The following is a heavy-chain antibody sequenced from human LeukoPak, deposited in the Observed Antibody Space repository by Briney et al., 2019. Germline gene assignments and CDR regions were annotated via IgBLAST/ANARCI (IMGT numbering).Heavy chain of an antibody. CDR2: ISSSSSYI. V-gene: IGHV3-21*01. Sequence: AGGSLRLSCAASGFTFSSYSMNWVRQAPGKGLEWVSSISSSSSYIYYADSVKGRFTISRDNAKNSLYLQMNSLRAEDTAVYYCARGVPVYSSSFDYWGQGTLVTVSS. J-gene: IGHJ4*02. D-gene: IGHD6-6*01. CDR3: ARGVPVYSSSFDY. CDR1: GFTFSSYS.